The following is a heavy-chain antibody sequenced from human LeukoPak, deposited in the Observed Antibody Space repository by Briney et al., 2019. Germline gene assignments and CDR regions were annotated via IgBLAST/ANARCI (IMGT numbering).Heavy chain of an antibody. D-gene: IGHD6-13*01. J-gene: IGHJ4*02. CDR1: GGSFSGYY. CDR2: INHSGST. CDR3: ARDNQAAAGSFDY. Sequence: PSETLSLTCAVYGGSFSGYYWSWIRQPPGKGLEWIGEINHSGSTNYNPSLKSRVTISVDTSKNQFSLKLSSVTAADTAVYYCARDNQAAAGSFDYWGQGTLVTVSS. V-gene: IGHV4-34*01.